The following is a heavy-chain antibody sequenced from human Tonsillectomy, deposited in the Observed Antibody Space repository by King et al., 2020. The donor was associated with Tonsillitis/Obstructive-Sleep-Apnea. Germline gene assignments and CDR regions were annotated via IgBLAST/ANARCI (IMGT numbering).Heavy chain of an antibody. V-gene: IGHV1-3*01. Sequence: VQLVESGAEVKRPGASVKVSCKTSGYTFKSYSLHWVRQAPGQGLEWLGWINPGNGNTQYPRSFQGRVTLSRDASARTVFMELRDLRSGDTAVYYCARDPHPHIGGVYTASSSYMDVWGTGTTVTVSS. J-gene: IGHJ6*03. D-gene: IGHD2-21*01. CDR1: GYTFKSYS. CDR3: ARDPHPHIGGVYTASSSYMDV. CDR2: INPGNGNT.